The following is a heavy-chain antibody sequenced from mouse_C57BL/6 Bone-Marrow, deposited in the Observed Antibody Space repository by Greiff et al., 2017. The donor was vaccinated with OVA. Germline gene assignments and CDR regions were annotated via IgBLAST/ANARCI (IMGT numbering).Heavy chain of an antibody. Sequence: VQLQQSGTVLVRPGASVKMSCKTSGYTFTSYWMHWVKQRPGQGLEWIGAINPGNSDTSYNQKFKGKAKLTAVTSASSAYMELSSLTNEDSAVYCCTRSEGNCDYFDYWGQGTTLTVSS. D-gene: IGHD2-1*01. CDR2: INPGNSDT. J-gene: IGHJ2*01. V-gene: IGHV1-5*01. CDR1: GYTFTSYW. CDR3: TRSEGNCDYFDY.